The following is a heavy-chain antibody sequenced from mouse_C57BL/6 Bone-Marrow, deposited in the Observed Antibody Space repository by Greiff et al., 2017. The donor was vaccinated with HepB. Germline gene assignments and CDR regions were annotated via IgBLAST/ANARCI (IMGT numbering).Heavy chain of an antibody. D-gene: IGHD1-1*01. J-gene: IGHJ3*01. CDR3: ARIGGTVPFAY. CDR1: GYTFTSYW. CDR2: IHPNSGST. Sequence: VQLQQPGAELVKPGASVKLSCKASGYTFTSYWMHWVKQRPGQGLEWIGMIHPNSGSTNYNEKFKSKARLTVDKSSSTAYMQLSSLTAEDSAVYYCARIGGTVPFAYWGQGTLVTVSA. V-gene: IGHV1-64*01.